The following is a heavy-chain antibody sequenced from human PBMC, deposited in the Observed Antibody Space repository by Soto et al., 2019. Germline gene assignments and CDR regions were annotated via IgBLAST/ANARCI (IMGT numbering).Heavy chain of an antibody. CDR2: IYYSGST. D-gene: IGHD2-15*01. CDR3: ASGWCRGGSCKPPDGMDV. J-gene: IGHJ6*02. Sequence: QVQLQESGPGLVKPSQTLSLTCTVSGGSISSGGYYWSWIRQHPGKGLEWIGYIYYSGSTYYNPSLTTRVTISVDTSENQSALKLSSVTAADTAVYDCASGWCRGGSCKPPDGMDVWGQGTTVTVSS. CDR1: GGSISSGGYY. V-gene: IGHV4-31*03.